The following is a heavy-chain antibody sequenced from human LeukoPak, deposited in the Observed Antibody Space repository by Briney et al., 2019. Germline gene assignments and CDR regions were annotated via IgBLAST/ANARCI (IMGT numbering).Heavy chain of an antibody. V-gene: IGHV1-2*02. D-gene: IGHD6-13*01. CDR1: GYTFTGYY. CDR3: ARAADLGAAGTVAFDM. CDR2: INSNSGGT. Sequence: ASVKVSCKASGYTFTGYYMHWVRQAPGQGLEWMGWINSNSGGTNYAQKFQGRVTMTRDTSISTAYMELSRLRPDDTAVYYCARAADLGAAGTVAFDMWGQGTMVTVSS. J-gene: IGHJ3*02.